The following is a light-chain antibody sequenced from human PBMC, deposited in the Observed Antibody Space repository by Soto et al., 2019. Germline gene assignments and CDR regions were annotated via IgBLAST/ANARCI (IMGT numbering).Light chain of an antibody. CDR1: QSISSW. Sequence: DIQMTQSPSTLSASVGDRVTITCRASQSISSWLAWYQQKPGKAPKLLIYKASTLESGVPSRFSGSGSGTEFTLTISSLQPDDFATYYCQQYNSYPLTFGRGTKVEIK. J-gene: IGKJ4*01. CDR3: QQYNSYPLT. V-gene: IGKV1-5*03. CDR2: KAS.